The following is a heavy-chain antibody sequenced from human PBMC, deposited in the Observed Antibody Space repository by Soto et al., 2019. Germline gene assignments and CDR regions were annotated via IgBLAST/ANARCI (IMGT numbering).Heavy chain of an antibody. J-gene: IGHJ4*02. CDR1: GFTFSSYA. CDR2: ISGSGGST. D-gene: IGHD3-10*01. V-gene: IGHV3-23*01. Sequence: GGSLRLSCAASGFTFSSYAMSWVRQAPGKGLEWVSAISGSGGSTYYADSVKGRFTISRDNSKNTLYLQMNSLRAEDTAVYYCAKVVTMVRGVIDYFDYWGQGTLVTVSS. CDR3: AKVVTMVRGVIDYFDY.